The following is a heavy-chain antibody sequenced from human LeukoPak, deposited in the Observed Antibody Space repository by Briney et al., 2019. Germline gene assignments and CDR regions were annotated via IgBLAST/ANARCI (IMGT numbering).Heavy chain of an antibody. CDR1: GYTFTGYY. J-gene: IGHJ4*02. V-gene: IGHV1-2*02. CDR2: INPNSGGT. Sequence: GASVKVSCKASGYTFTGYYMHWVRQAPGQGLEWMGWINPNSGGTNYAQKFQGRVTMTRDTSISTAYMELSRLRSDDTAVYYCARQGASYSSGWYYYWGQGTLVTVSS. CDR3: ARQGASYSSGWYYY. D-gene: IGHD6-19*01.